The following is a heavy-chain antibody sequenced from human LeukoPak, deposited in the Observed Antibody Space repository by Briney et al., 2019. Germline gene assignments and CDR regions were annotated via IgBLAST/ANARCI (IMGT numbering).Heavy chain of an antibody. V-gene: IGHV3-48*01. J-gene: IGHJ4*02. Sequence: GGSLRLSCAASGFIFSSYSMNWVRQAPGKGLERLSYISGSSSIIYYADSVKGRFTISRDNAKNSLYLQMNSLRAEDTAVYYCARDRRNTGSFFDYWGQGTLVTVSS. CDR2: ISGSSSII. D-gene: IGHD1-26*01. CDR3: ARDRRNTGSFFDY. CDR1: GFIFSSYS.